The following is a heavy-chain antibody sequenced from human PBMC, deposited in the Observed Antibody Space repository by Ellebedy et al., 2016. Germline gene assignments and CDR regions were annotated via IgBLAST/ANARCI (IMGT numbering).Heavy chain of an antibody. Sequence: GESLKISXAASGFTFSDYWMHWVRQAPGKGLVWVSRINRDGSITTYADSVRGRFTISRDNAKNTLYLQMNSLRPEDTAVYYCARDRDDPNPGDAFDIWGQGTVFTVSS. V-gene: IGHV3-74*01. CDR2: INRDGSIT. CDR3: ARDRDDPNPGDAFDI. CDR1: GFTFSDYW. J-gene: IGHJ3*02.